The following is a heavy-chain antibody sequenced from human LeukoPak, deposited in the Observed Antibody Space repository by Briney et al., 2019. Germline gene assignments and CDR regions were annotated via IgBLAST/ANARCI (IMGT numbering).Heavy chain of an antibody. CDR3: ASRADWSPFDY. Sequence: GGSLRLSCAPSGLTFSSYAMSWVRQAPGKGLEWVSAIGGSGGSTYYADSVKGRFTISRDNSKNTLYLQMNSLRAEDTAVYYCASRADWSPFDYWGQGTLVTVSS. CDR1: GLTFSSYA. J-gene: IGHJ4*02. V-gene: IGHV3-23*01. D-gene: IGHD3-9*01. CDR2: IGGSGGST.